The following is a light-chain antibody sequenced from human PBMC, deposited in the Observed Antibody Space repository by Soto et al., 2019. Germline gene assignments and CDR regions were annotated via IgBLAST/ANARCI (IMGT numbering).Light chain of an antibody. Sequence: EIVLTQSPGTLSLSPGDRATLSCRASLSVSSSYLAWYQQKPGQAPRLLIYDASSRATGIPDRFSGSGSGTDFTLTISRLEPEDFAVYYCYQYGSSRPTFGQGTKVDNK. CDR2: DAS. CDR1: LSVSSSY. CDR3: YQYGSSRPT. V-gene: IGKV3-20*01. J-gene: IGKJ1*01.